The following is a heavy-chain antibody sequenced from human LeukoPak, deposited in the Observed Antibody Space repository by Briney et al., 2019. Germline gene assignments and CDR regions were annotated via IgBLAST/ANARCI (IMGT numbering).Heavy chain of an antibody. CDR3: AKGGEWEPMDY. CDR2: ISYDGSNK. CDR1: GFIVSSNF. J-gene: IGHJ4*02. Sequence: GGSLRLSCAASGFIVSSNFMSWVRQAPGKGLEWVAVISYDGSNKYYADSVKGRFTISRDNSKNTLYLQMNSLRAEDTAVYYCAKGGEWEPMDYWGQGTLVTVSS. V-gene: IGHV3-30*18. D-gene: IGHD1-26*01.